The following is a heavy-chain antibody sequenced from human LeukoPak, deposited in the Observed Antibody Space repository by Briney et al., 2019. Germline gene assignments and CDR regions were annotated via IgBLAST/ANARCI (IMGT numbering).Heavy chain of an antibody. CDR3: ARSAAGTLRFDP. CDR2: IYYSGST. D-gene: IGHD6-13*01. CDR1: GGSISSSSYY. Sequence: PSETLSLTCTVSGGSISSSSYYWGWIRQPPGKGLEWIGSIYYSGSTYYNPSLKSRVTISVDTSKNQFSLKLSSVTAADTAVYYCARSAAGTLRFDPWGQGTLVTVSS. V-gene: IGHV4-39*07. J-gene: IGHJ5*02.